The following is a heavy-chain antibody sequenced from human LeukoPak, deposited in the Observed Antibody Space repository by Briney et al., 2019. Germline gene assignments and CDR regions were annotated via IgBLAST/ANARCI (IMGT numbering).Heavy chain of an antibody. CDR3: ARRLPGYSYGYGWFDP. CDR2: INPSGGST. V-gene: IGHV1-46*01. J-gene: IGHJ5*02. Sequence: ASVKVSCKASGYTFTSYYMHWLRQAPGQGLEWMGIINPSGGSTSYAQKFQGRVTMTRDTSTSTVYMELSSLRSEDTAVYYCARRLPGYSYGYGWFDPWGQGTLVTVSS. D-gene: IGHD5-18*01. CDR1: GYTFTSYY.